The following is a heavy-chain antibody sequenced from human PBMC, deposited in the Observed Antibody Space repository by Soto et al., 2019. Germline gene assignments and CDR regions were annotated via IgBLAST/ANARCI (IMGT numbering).Heavy chain of an antibody. D-gene: IGHD1-26*01. V-gene: IGHV1-69*01. Sequence: QVQLVQSGAEVKKPGSSVKVSCKASGGTVHNSALSWVLQAPGQGLEWMGGRIVIFGPAIYAQKFQGRVTITADEPTNTDFMDLSGLRSDDTAVYYCGRGGSWEKMASGGTGPLFTVSS. J-gene: IGHJ4*02. CDR1: GGTVHNSA. CDR3: GRGGSWEKMAS. CDR2: RIVIFGPA.